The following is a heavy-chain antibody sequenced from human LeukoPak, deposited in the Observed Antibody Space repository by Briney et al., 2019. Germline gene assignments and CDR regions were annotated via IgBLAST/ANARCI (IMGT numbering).Heavy chain of an antibody. J-gene: IGHJ4*02. CDR1: GFTFSDYY. Sequence: GGSLRLSCAASGFTFSDYYMSWIRQAPGKGLEWVSYISSSSSYTNYADSVKGRFTISRDNSKNTLYLQMNSLRAEDTAVYYCAKELAAAGTGYWGQGTLVTVSS. V-gene: IGHV3-11*05. CDR2: ISSSSSYT. D-gene: IGHD6-13*01. CDR3: AKELAAAGTGY.